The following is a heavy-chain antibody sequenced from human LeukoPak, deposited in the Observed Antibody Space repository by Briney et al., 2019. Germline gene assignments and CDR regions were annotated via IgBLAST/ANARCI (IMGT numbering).Heavy chain of an antibody. D-gene: IGHD2-15*01. CDR3: AKDRCSGGSCYSPWFDP. CDR2: ISSSSSYI. J-gene: IGHJ5*02. CDR1: GFTFSSYW. Sequence: PGGSLRLSCAASGFTFSSYWMSWVRQAPGKGLEWVSSISSSSSYIYYADSVKGRFTISRDNAKNSLYLQMNSLRAEDMALYYCAKDRCSGGSCYSPWFDPWGQGTLVTVSS. V-gene: IGHV3-21*04.